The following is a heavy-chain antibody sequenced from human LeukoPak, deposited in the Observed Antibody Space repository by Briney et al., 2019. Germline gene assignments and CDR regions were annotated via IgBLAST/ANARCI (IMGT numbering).Heavy chain of an antibody. CDR2: IYHSGST. CDR1: GGSISSGGYY. D-gene: IGHD6-6*01. Sequence: SETLSLTCTVSGGSISSGGYYWSWIRQPPGKGLEWIGYIYHSGSTYYNPSLKSRVTISVDRSKNQFSLKLSSVTAADTAVYYCARDGGRIAAPLDAFDIWGQGTMVTVSS. V-gene: IGHV4-30-2*01. J-gene: IGHJ3*02. CDR3: ARDGGRIAAPLDAFDI.